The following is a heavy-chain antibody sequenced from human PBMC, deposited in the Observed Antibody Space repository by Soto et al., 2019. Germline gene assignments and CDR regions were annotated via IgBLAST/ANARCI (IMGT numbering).Heavy chain of an antibody. D-gene: IGHD6-6*01. CDR2: TYHYGNT. J-gene: IGHJ4*02. CDR1: GGSLSSGDSS. CDR3: ARDERRSSGRNFDY. V-gene: IGHV4-30-2*01. Sequence: PSETLSLTCTVTGGSLSSGDSSWSWIRQPPGKGLEWIGYTYHYGNTYYNPSLRSRVTISVDRSKNQFSLELRSVTAADSAVYYCARDERRSSGRNFDYWGQGVLVTVSS.